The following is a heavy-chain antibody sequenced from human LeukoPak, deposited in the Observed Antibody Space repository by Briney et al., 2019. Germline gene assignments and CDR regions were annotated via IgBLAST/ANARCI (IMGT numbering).Heavy chain of an antibody. CDR3: ARDLFNRDAFDI. Sequence: GGSLRLSCAASGFTFSTYNMVWVRQAPGMGLEWVASVSSRSSAIYYSDSVKGRFTISRDNAKNSLFLQMNSLRAEDTAIYYCARDLFNRDAFDIWGPGTMVTVSS. D-gene: IGHD3-3*01. CDR1: GFTFSTYN. CDR2: VSSRSSAI. J-gene: IGHJ3*02. V-gene: IGHV3-48*04.